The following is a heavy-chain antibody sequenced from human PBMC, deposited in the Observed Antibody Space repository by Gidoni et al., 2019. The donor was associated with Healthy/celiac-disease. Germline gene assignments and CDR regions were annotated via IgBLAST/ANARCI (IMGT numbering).Heavy chain of an antibody. D-gene: IGHD5-12*01. V-gene: IGHV3-33*01. CDR1: GFTFSSYG. CDR3: ARGGRWLQSNWFDP. CDR2: IWYDGSNK. Sequence: QVQLVESGGGVVQPGRSLRLSCAASGFTFSSYGMHWVRQAPGKGLEWVAVIWYDGSNKYYADSVKGRFTISRDNSKNTLYLQMNSLRAEDTVVYYCARGGRWLQSNWFDPWGQGTLVTVSS. J-gene: IGHJ5*02.